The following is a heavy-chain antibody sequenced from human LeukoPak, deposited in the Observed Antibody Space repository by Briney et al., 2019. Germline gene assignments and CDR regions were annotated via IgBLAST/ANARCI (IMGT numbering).Heavy chain of an antibody. D-gene: IGHD3-22*01. V-gene: IGHV4-39*01. J-gene: IGHJ4*02. CDR3: AARGAYYDSSGYVGY. Sequence: SIYYSGSTYYNPSLKSRVTISVDTSKNQFSLKLSSVTAADTAVYYCAARGAYYDSSGYVGYWGQGALVTVSS. CDR2: IYYSGST.